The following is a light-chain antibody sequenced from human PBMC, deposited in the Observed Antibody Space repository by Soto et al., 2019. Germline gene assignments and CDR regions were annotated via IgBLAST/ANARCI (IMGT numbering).Light chain of an antibody. CDR2: GAS. Sequence: ELVLTQSPGTLSLSPGEEATLSCRASQNVDSNYLAWYQQKPGQTPRLIIYGASGRADGIPHRFSGSGFGTDFTLTISSLEPEDAAVYYCQQRIDWPPTFGQGTRLEIK. CDR1: QNVDSNY. J-gene: IGKJ5*01. V-gene: IGKV3D-20*02. CDR3: QQRIDWPPT.